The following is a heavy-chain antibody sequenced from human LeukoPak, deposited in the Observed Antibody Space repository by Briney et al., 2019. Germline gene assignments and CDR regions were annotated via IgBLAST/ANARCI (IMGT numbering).Heavy chain of an antibody. D-gene: IGHD1-26*01. CDR2: ISSSSSTI. J-gene: IGHJ4*02. V-gene: IGHV3-48*04. Sequence: PGGSLRLSCAASGFTFSSYSMNWVRQAPGKGLEWVLYISSSSSTIYYADSVKGRFTISRDNAKNSLYLQMNSLRAEDTAVYYCARGGWELLQYWGQGTLVTVSS. CDR1: GFTFSSYS. CDR3: ARGGWELLQY.